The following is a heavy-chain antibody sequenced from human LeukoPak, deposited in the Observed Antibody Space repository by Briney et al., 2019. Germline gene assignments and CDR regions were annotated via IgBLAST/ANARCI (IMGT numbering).Heavy chain of an antibody. Sequence: SETLSLTCTVSGGSTNTYCWSWIRQPAEKGLEWIGRIYPSGSTYYNPSLKSRVTISIDKSKYQFSLRLTSVTAADTAVYYCARDRSGYSEYYFDYWGQGSLVTVSS. V-gene: IGHV4-4*07. CDR2: IYPSGST. CDR1: GGSTNTYC. D-gene: IGHD5-12*01. J-gene: IGHJ4*02. CDR3: ARDRSGYSEYYFDY.